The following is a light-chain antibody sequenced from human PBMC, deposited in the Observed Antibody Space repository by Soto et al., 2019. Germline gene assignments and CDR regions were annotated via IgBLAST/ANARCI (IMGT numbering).Light chain of an antibody. Sequence: DIQMTQSPSSLSASVGDRVTITCRARQIIRNYLNWYQQTPGKAPKLLIYAAYSLQSGVPSRFSGSGSGTDFTLTISRLQPEDLTTYYCQQGSSTPCSFGQGTKREI. CDR2: AAY. V-gene: IGKV1-39*01. CDR1: QIIRNY. J-gene: IGKJ2*04. CDR3: QQGSSTPCS.